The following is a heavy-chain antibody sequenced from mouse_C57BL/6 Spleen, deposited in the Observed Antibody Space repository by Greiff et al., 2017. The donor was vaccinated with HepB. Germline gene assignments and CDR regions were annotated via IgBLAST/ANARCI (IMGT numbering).Heavy chain of an antibody. CDR3: ASEGPTTVGAHYFDY. Sequence: EVQLQQSGAELVKPGASVKLSCTASGFNFKDYYMHWVKQRTEQGLEWIGRIDPEDGDTKYAPKFKGKATITADTSSNTAYLQLSSLTSEDTAVYYCASEGPTTVGAHYFDYWGQGTTLTVSS. CDR2: IDPEDGDT. V-gene: IGHV14-2*01. J-gene: IGHJ2*01. CDR1: GFNFKDYY. D-gene: IGHD1-1*01.